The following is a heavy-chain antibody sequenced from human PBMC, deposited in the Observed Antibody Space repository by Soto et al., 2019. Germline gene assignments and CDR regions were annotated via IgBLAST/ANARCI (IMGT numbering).Heavy chain of an antibody. CDR3: VTPYDILTGYLY. CDR1: GFTFSSFW. CDR2: INSDGSST. Sequence: EVQLVESGGGLVQPGGSLRLSCAASGFTFSSFWMHWFRQAPGKGLVWVSRINSDGSSTSYADSVKGRFTISRDNAKNTLYLQMNSLRAEDTAVYYCVTPYDILTGYLYWGQGTLVTVSS. J-gene: IGHJ4*02. D-gene: IGHD3-9*01. V-gene: IGHV3-74*01.